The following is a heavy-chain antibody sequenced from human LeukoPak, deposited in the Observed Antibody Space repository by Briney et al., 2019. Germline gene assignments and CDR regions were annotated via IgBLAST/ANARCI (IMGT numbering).Heavy chain of an antibody. J-gene: IGHJ5*02. CDR2: INSDGSST. CDR1: GFTFSSYW. D-gene: IGHD6-6*01. CDR3: ARTGIAARPTVWFDP. Sequence: GGSLRLSCAASGFTFSSYWMHWVRQAPGKALVWVSHINSDGSSTNYADSVKGRFTISRDNAKNTLYLQMNSLRAEDTAVYYCARTGIAARPTVWFDPWGQGTLVTVSS. V-gene: IGHV3-74*01.